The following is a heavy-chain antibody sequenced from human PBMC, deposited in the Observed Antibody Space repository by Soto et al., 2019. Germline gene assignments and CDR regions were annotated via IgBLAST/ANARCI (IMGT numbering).Heavy chain of an antibody. Sequence: QVQLQESGPGLVKPSETLSLTCTVSGGSISSYYWSWIRQPPGKGLEWIGYIYYKGSTNYHPSLKSRVTKSVDTCKNRSSLKLSSVTAADTAVYYCARVWGYYFDYWGQGTLVSVSS. CDR1: GGSISSYY. V-gene: IGHV4-59*01. CDR3: ARVWGYYFDY. CDR2: IYYKGST. J-gene: IGHJ4*02. D-gene: IGHD1-20*01.